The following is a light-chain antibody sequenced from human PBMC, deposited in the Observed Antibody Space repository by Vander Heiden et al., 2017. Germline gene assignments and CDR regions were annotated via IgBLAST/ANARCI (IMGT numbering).Light chain of an antibody. V-gene: IGLV1-40*01. CDR2: GNS. J-gene: IGLJ2*01. CDR3: QSYDSSLSQVV. Sequence: QSVLTQPPSVSGAPGQRVPIPCTGSSSNIGAGYDVHWYQQLPGTAPKLLIYGNSNRPSGVPDRFSGSKSGTSASLASTGLQAEDEADYYCQSYDSSLSQVVFGGGTKLTVL. CDR1: SSNIGAGYD.